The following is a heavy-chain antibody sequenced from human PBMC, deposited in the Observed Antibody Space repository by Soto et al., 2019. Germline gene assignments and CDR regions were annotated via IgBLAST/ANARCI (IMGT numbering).Heavy chain of an antibody. CDR2: IIPIFGTA. D-gene: IGHD3-10*01. CDR1: GGTFSSYA. J-gene: IGHJ4*02. Sequence: QVQLVQSGAEVKKPGSSVKVSCKASGGTFSSYAISWVRQAPGQGLEWMGGIIPIFGTANYAQKFQGRVTITADESTSTAYMELSSLRSEDTAVYYCARSPVTTDYYGSGSEFDYWGQGTLVTVSS. CDR3: ARSPVTTDYYGSGSEFDY. V-gene: IGHV1-69*01.